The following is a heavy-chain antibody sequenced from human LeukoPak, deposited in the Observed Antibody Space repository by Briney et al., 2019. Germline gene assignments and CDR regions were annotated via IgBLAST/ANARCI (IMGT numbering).Heavy chain of an antibody. Sequence: SETLSLTCTVSGGSTSSYYWSWIRQTPGKGLEWIGDIYYSGSTNYNPSLKSRVTISVDTSKNQFSLKLSSVTAADTAVYYCARHTDIATLSSLKYWGQGTLVTVSS. V-gene: IGHV4-59*08. CDR3: ARHTDIATLSSLKY. CDR2: IYYSGST. CDR1: GGSTSSYY. J-gene: IGHJ4*02. D-gene: IGHD6-13*01.